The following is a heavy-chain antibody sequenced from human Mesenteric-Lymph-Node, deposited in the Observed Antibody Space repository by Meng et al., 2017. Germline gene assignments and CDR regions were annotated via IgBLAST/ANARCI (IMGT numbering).Heavy chain of an antibody. V-gene: IGHV3-33*06. CDR1: GFTFSSNG. CDR2: IWNDGSNK. D-gene: IGHD1-26*01. CDR3: AKGRGSKMKVGATYFDY. Sequence: QVQLVESGGGVVQPGRSLRLSGAASGFTFSSNGMHWVRQAPGKGLEWVAVIWNDGSNKYYADSVKGRFTISRDNSKNTLYLQMNSLRAEDTAVYYCAKGRGSKMKVGATYFDYWGQGTLVTVSS. J-gene: IGHJ4*02.